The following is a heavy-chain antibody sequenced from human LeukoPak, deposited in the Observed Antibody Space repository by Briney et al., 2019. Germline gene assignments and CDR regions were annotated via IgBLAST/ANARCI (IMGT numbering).Heavy chain of an antibody. CDR2: IYHSGSS. J-gene: IGHJ4*02. V-gene: IGHV4-30-2*01. Sequence: SQTLSLTCTVSGDSISSRDYYWSWIRQPPGKGLEWIGYIYHSGSSYYNPSLNSRVTISVDGSKSQFSLTLSSVTDADTAVYYCVRQGGQQLPPLHWGQGTLVTVSS. D-gene: IGHD6-13*01. CDR1: GDSISSRDYY. CDR3: VRQGGQQLPPLH.